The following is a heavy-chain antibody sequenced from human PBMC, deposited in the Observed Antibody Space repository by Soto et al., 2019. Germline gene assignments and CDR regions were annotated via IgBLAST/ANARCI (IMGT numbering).Heavy chain of an antibody. J-gene: IGHJ5*02. CDR1: CASLSGYY. CDR2: IYATGST. Sequence: PSETLSLTCNFSCASLSGYYWSWIRQPPGKGLEWIGRIYATGSTDYNPSLKSRITMSVDMSKRQFSLTLRSVTAADTAIYYCVRDGTKNLRDRFDPWGRGIWVTVSS. V-gene: IGHV4-4*07. CDR3: VRDGTKNLRDRFDP. D-gene: IGHD1-1*01.